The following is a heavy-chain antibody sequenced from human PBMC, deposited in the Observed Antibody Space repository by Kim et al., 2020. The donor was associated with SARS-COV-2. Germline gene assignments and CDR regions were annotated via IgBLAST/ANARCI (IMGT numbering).Heavy chain of an antibody. V-gene: IGHV4-39*01. CDR1: GGSISSSSYY. D-gene: IGHD3-22*01. Sequence: SETLSLTCTVSGGSISSSSYYWGWIRQPPGKGLEWIGSIYYSGSTYYNPSLKSRVTISVDTSKNQFSLKLTSVTAADTAVYYCARHIGITGYYYPLWFHHWGQGTLVTVSS. CDR2: IYYSGST. J-gene: IGHJ1*01. CDR3: ARHIGITGYYYPLWFHH.